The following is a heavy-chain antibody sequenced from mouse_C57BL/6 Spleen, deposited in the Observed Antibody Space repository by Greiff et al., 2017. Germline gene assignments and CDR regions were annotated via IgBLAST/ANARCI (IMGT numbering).Heavy chain of an antibody. CDR3: TRGCDLYDGYFYAMDY. CDR2: ISSGGDYI. Sequence: VQLKESGEGLVKPGGSLKLSCAASGFTFSSYAMSWVRQTPEKRLEWVAYISSGGDYIYYADTVKGRFTISRDNARNTLYLQMSSLKSEDTAMYYCTRGCDLYDGYFYAMDYWGQGTSVTVSS. D-gene: IGHD2-3*01. J-gene: IGHJ4*01. CDR1: GFTFSSYA. V-gene: IGHV5-9-1*02.